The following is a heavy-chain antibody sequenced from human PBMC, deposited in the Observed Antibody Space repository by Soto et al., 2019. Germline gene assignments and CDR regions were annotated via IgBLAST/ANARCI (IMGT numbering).Heavy chain of an antibody. CDR1: GGSFSGYY. J-gene: IGHJ4*02. V-gene: IGHV4-34*01. Sequence: QVQLQQWGAGLLKPSETLSLTCAVYGGSFSGYYWSWIRQPPGKGLEWIGETNHSGSTNYNPSLKSRGTISVDTSKNQFSLKLSAVTAADTAVYYCAKYSSGWYSFDYWGQGTLVTV. CDR2: TNHSGST. D-gene: IGHD6-19*01. CDR3: AKYSSGWYSFDY.